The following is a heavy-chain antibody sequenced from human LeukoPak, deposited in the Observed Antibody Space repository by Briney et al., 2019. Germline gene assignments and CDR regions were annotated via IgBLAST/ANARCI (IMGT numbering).Heavy chain of an antibody. J-gene: IGHJ4*02. Sequence: GGSLRLSCGTSGFIFSNYGMHWVRQAPGKGLEWVAVISYDGSNKYYADSVKGRFTISRDNSKNTLYLQMNSLRAEDTAVYYCARGAWTAYYLDYWGQGTLVTVSS. CDR3: ARGAWTAYYLDY. V-gene: IGHV3-30*19. D-gene: IGHD3/OR15-3a*01. CDR1: GFIFSNYG. CDR2: ISYDGSNK.